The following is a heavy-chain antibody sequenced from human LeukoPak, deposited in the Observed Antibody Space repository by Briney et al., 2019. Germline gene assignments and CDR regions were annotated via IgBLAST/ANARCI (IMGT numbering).Heavy chain of an antibody. CDR3: ARRLDIQYYYGSGSYYAPFDY. V-gene: IGHV4-34*01. CDR2: INHSGST. J-gene: IGHJ4*02. CDR1: GGSFSGYY. Sequence: SETLSLTCAVYGGSFSGYYWSWIRQPPGKGLEWIGEINHSGSTSYNPSLKSRVTISVDTSKNQFSLKLSSVTAADTAVYYCARRLDIQYYYGSGSYYAPFDYWGQGTLVTVSS. D-gene: IGHD3-10*01.